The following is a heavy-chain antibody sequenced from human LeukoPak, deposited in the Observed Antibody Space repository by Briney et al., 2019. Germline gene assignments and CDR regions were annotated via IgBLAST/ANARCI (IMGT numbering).Heavy chain of an antibody. CDR3: ARDRLGYCSSTSCQEAYNWFDP. Sequence: GASVKASCKASGGTFSSYAISWVRQAPGQGLEWMGRIIPILGIANYAQKFQGRVTITADKSTSTAYMELSSLRSEDTAVYYCARDRLGYCSSTSCQEAYNWFDPWGQGTLVTVSS. D-gene: IGHD2-2*01. V-gene: IGHV1-69*04. CDR2: IIPILGIA. J-gene: IGHJ5*02. CDR1: GGTFSSYA.